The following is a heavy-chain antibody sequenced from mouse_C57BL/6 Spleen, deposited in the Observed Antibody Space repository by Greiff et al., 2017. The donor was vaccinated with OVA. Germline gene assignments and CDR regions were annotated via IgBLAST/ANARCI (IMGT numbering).Heavy chain of an antibody. J-gene: IGHJ4*01. Sequence: QVQLQQPGAELVRPGSSVKLSCKASGYTFTSYWMDWVKQRPGQGLEWIGNIYPSDSETHYNQKFKDKATLTVDKSSSTAYMQLSSLTSEDSAVYYCARSLYDYGYAMDYWGQGTSVTVSS. CDR1: GYTFTSYW. V-gene: IGHV1-61*01. CDR2: IYPSDSET. D-gene: IGHD2-4*01. CDR3: ARSLYDYGYAMDY.